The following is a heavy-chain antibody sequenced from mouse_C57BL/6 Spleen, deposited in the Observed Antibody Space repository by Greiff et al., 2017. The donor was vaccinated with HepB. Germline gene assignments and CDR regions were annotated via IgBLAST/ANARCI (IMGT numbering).Heavy chain of an antibody. Sequence: ESGPGLVKPSQSLSLTCSVTGYSITSGYYWNWIRQFPGNKLEWMGYISYDGSNNYNPSLKNRISITRDTSKNQFFLKLNSVTTEDTATYYCARDRNDLYAMDYWGQGTSVTVSS. CDR2: ISYDGSN. J-gene: IGHJ4*01. V-gene: IGHV3-6*01. CDR3: ARDRNDLYAMDY. CDR1: GYSITSGYY.